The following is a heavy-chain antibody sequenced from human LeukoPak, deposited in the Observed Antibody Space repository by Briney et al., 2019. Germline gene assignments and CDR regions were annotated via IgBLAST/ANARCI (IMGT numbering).Heavy chain of an antibody. CDR3: ARDRATGIAAAGDDY. V-gene: IGHV1-2*02. D-gene: IGHD6-13*01. CDR1: GYTFTGYY. CDR2: INPNSGGT. Sequence: GASVKVSCKASGYTFTGYYMHGVRQAPGQGLEWMGWINPNSGGTNYAQKFQGRVTMTRDTSISTAYMELSRLRSDDTAVYYCARDRATGIAAAGDDYWGQGTLVTVSS. J-gene: IGHJ4*02.